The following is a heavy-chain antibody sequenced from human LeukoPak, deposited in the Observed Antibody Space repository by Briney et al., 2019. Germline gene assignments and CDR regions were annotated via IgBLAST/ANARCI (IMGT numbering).Heavy chain of an antibody. J-gene: IGHJ4*02. D-gene: IGHD3-22*01. CDR3: AGRYDSSGYPLH. CDR1: GFTLSNYV. CDR2: IAHDGSNK. Sequence: GGSLRLSCAASGFTLSNYVMQWVRQAPGKGLEWVALIAHDGSNKYYADSVKGRFTISRENSKSTVYLQMNSLRPEDTAVYSCAGRYDSSGYPLHWGQGTLVTVSS. V-gene: IGHV3-30*03.